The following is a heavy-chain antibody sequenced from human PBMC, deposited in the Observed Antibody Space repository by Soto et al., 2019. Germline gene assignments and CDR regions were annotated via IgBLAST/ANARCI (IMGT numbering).Heavy chain of an antibody. V-gene: IGHV2-5*02. D-gene: IGHD3-22*01. CDR2: IFWDDDK. CDR1: GFSLTTSGVG. J-gene: IGHJ4*02. Sequence: QITLKESGPTLVKPTQTLTLTCTFSGFSLTTSGVGVGWIRQPPGKALEWLALIFWDDDKRYSPSLKSRLTIPKATSKNPVVLTMTNMDPVDTATYYCASSSGYRIFDCWGQGTLVTVSS. CDR3: ASSSGYRIFDC.